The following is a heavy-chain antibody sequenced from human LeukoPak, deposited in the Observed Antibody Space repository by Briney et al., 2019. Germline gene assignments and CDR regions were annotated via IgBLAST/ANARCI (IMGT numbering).Heavy chain of an antibody. CDR1: GFTFSSSC. CDR3: TRDGPGPDYCSGGYCYSLH. V-gene: IGHV3-7*01. J-gene: IGHJ4*02. D-gene: IGHD2-15*01. CDR2: INQDGSET. Sequence: GGSLRLSCAASGFTFSSSCMKWIREAPGKGLECVAKINQDGSETYYVDSVKGRFTISRDNAKNSLYLQMTSLRHEDTAVYYCTRDGPGPDYCSGGYCYSLHWGQGALVTVSS.